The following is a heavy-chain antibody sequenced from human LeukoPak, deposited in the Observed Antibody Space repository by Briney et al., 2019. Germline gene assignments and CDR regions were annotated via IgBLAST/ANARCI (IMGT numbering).Heavy chain of an antibody. J-gene: IGHJ4*02. V-gene: IGHV3-15*01. D-gene: IGHD6-19*01. CDR2: IKSKTDGRTT. Sequence: GGSLRLSCAASGFTFSNAWMSWVRQAPGKGLEWVGRIKSKTDGRTTDYAAPVKGRFTISRDDSKNTLYLQMNSLKTEDTAVYYCTTRIAVAGKSFDYWGQGTLVTVSS. CDR1: GFTFSNAW. CDR3: TTRIAVAGKSFDY.